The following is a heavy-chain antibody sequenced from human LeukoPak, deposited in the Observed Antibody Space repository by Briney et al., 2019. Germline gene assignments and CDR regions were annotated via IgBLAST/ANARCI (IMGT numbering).Heavy chain of an antibody. CDR3: ARDYSGSYYSTSLFDD. CDR1: RFTLDDYG. J-gene: IGHJ4*02. CDR2: INWNGGST. Sequence: GGSLRLSCAASRFTLDDYGMSWVRQAPGKGLEWVSGINWNGGSTGYADSVKRRFTISRDNPKNSLYLQMNSLRAEDTAVYYCARDYSGSYYSTSLFDDWGQGTLVTVSS. D-gene: IGHD1-26*01. V-gene: IGHV3-20*04.